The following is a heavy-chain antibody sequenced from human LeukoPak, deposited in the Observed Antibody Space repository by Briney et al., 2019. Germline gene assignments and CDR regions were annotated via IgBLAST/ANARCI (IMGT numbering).Heavy chain of an antibody. V-gene: IGHV4-39*01. Sequence: SETLSLTCTVSGGSISSSSYYWGWIRQPPGKGLEWIGSIYYSGSTYYNPSLKSRVTISVDTSKNQFSLKLSSVTAADTAVYYCARHGGSGWTHFDYWGQGTLVTVSS. D-gene: IGHD6-19*01. CDR2: IYYSGST. J-gene: IGHJ4*02. CDR1: GGSISSSSYY. CDR3: ARHGGSGWTHFDY.